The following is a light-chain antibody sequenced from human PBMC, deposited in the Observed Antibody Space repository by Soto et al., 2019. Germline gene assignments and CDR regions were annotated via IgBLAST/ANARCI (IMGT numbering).Light chain of an antibody. CDR1: SSDIGGYNY. CDR3: SSYTNSDTWV. J-gene: IGLJ3*02. Sequence: QSALTQPASVSGSPVQSITISCTGSSSDIGGYNYVSWYQQYPGKAPKLMIYEVSNRPSGISNRFSASKSGNTASLTISGLQAEDETDYYCSSYTNSDTWVFGGGTKVTVL. V-gene: IGLV2-14*01. CDR2: EVS.